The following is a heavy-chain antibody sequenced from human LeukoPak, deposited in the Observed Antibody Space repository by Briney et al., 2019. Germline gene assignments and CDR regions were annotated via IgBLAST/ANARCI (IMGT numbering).Heavy chain of an antibody. D-gene: IGHD2-2*01. J-gene: IGHJ4*02. Sequence: SETLSLTCAVSGGSLSSTSYYWGWVRQPPGKGLEWIGTIYHSGRTYYNSSLKSRVIMSVDTSENHFSLRLNSVTAAVTAVYYCARLSWSTSYFDSWGQGTQVTVSS. CDR2: IYHSGRT. CDR1: GGSLSSTSYY. CDR3: ARLSWSTSYFDS. V-gene: IGHV4-39*02.